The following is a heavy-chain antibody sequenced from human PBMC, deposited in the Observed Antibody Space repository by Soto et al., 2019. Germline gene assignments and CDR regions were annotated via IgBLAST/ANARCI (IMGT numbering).Heavy chain of an antibody. Sequence: EVQLLESGGGLLQPGGSLRHSCAASGFTFGGYAMNWVRQAPGKGLEWVSGISGGGDATFYTDSVKGRFTISRDNSGNTLYLQMNSLRAEDTAVYFCGRKSQGSVTVTGNWYFDLWGRGTLVTVSS. CDR1: GFTFGGYA. CDR3: GRKSQGSVTVTGNWYFDL. D-gene: IGHD4-17*01. CDR2: ISGGGDAT. V-gene: IGHV3-23*01. J-gene: IGHJ2*01.